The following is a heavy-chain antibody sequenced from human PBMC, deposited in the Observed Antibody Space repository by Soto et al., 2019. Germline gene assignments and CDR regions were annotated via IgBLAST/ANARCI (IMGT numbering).Heavy chain of an antibody. J-gene: IGHJ4*02. D-gene: IGHD6-19*01. Sequence: GESLKISCKGSGYSFTSYWISWVRQMPGKGLEWMGRIDPSDSYTNYSPSFQGNVTISADKSISTAYLQWSSLKASDTAMYYCASSSGYSSGYYYFDYWGQGTLVTVSS. CDR2: IDPSDSYT. CDR3: ASSSGYSSGYYYFDY. V-gene: IGHV5-10-1*01. CDR1: GYSFTSYW.